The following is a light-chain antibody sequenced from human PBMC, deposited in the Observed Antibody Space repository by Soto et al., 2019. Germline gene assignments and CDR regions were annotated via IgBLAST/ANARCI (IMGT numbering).Light chain of an antibody. CDR3: QQYNNWPPKQYT. Sequence: EIVMTQSPATLSVSPGERATLSCRASQSVSSNLAWYQHKPGQAPRLLIYGASTRATGIPARFSASGSGTESSLTISSLQSEDVAVYYCQQYNNWPPKQYTFGQGTKLEIK. CDR1: QSVSSN. CDR2: GAS. J-gene: IGKJ2*01. V-gene: IGKV3-15*01.